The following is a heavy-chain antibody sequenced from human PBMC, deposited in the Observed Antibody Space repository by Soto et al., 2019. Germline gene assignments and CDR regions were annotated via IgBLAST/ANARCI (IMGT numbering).Heavy chain of an antibody. CDR1: GYTFTSYG. Sequence: ASVKVSCKASGYTFTSYGISWVRQAPGQGLEWMGWISAYNGNTNYAQKLQGRVTMTTDTSTSTAYMELRSLRSDDTAVYYCAREVGYYDSSGYYVFDYWGQGTLVTVSS. CDR2: ISAYNGNT. V-gene: IGHV1-18*04. CDR3: AREVGYYDSSGYYVFDY. D-gene: IGHD3-22*01. J-gene: IGHJ4*02.